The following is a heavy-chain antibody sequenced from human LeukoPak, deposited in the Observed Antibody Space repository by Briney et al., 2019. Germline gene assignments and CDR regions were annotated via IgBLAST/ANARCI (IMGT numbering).Heavy chain of an antibody. CDR2: FVPEDGET. Sequence: ASVKVSCKVSGYTLPELSMHWVRQPRGKGLEWMGGFVPEDGETIYARECPGRVTMIEDTSTDTAYMELSSLRSEDTAVYYCATVAPSSGWYSFDPWGQGTLVTVSS. CDR3: ATVAPSSGWYSFDP. J-gene: IGHJ5*02. D-gene: IGHD6-19*01. V-gene: IGHV1-24*01. CDR1: GYTLPELS.